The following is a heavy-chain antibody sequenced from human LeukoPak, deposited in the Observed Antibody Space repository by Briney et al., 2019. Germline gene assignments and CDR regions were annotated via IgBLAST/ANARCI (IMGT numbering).Heavy chain of an antibody. CDR3: ARPRDRSITIFGVDRDAFDI. Sequence: GGSLRLSCAASGFTFSSYSMNWVRQAPGKGLEWVSSIGSSSSYIYYADSVKGRFTISRDNAKNSLYLQMNSLRAEDTAVYYCARPRDRSITIFGVDRDAFDIWGQGTMVTVPS. CDR2: IGSSSSYI. V-gene: IGHV3-21*01. CDR1: GFTFSSYS. J-gene: IGHJ3*02. D-gene: IGHD3-3*01.